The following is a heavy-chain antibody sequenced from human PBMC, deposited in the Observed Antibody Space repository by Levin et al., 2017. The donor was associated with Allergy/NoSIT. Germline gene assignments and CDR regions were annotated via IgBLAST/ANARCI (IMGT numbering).Heavy chain of an antibody. CDR1: GYRFTRYW. CDR3: VRRGSSSWYDF. CDR2: IDPGDSDT. Sequence: KVSCKGSGYRFTRYWIGWVRQMPGKGLEWMGIIDPGDSDTRYSPSFQGQVSISVDKSISTAYLQWSSLKASDTAMYYCVRRGSSSWYDFWGQGTLVTVSS. D-gene: IGHD6-13*01. J-gene: IGHJ5*01. V-gene: IGHV5-51*01.